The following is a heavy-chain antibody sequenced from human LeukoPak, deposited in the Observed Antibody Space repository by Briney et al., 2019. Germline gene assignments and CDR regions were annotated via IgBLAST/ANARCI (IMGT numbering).Heavy chain of an antibody. CDR1: GFTFSSYG. CDR2: IRYDGSNK. V-gene: IGHV3-30*02. J-gene: IGHJ5*02. D-gene: IGHD3-10*01. Sequence: GGSLRLSCVASGFTFSSYGMHWVRQPPGKGLEWVAFIRYDGSNKYYADSVKGRFTISRDNSRDTLHLQMNSLRAEDTAVYYCARGRMVRGVTWWFDPWGQGTLVTVSS. CDR3: ARGRMVRGVTWWFDP.